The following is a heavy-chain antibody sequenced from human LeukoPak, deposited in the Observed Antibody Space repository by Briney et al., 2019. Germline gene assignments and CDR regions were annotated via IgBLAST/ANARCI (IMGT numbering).Heavy chain of an antibody. D-gene: IGHD1-14*01. CDR3: ASRWDFGINY. CDR2: IYSGGTT. V-gene: IGHV3-53*01. CDR1: GFTVSSND. Sequence: GGSLRLSCADSGFTVSSNDMSWVRQAPGKGLEWVSVIYSGGTTYYTDSVKGRFTISRDKSKNTLYLQMNSLRADDTAVYYCASRWDFGINYWGQGTLVNVSS. J-gene: IGHJ4*02.